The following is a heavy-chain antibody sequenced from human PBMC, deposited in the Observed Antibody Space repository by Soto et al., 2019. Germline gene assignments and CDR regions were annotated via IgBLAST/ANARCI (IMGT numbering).Heavy chain of an antibody. CDR3: ARDGYSSCWTANWYFDL. CDR2: IWYDGSNK. V-gene: IGHV3-33*01. Sequence: QVQLVESGGGVVQPGRSLRLSCAASGFTFSSYGMHWVRQAPGKGLEWVAVIWYDGSNKYYADSVKGRFTISRDNSKNPLDLQMNSLRAEDTAVYYCARDGYSSCWTANWYFDLWGRGTLVTVSS. CDR1: GFTFSSYG. J-gene: IGHJ2*01. D-gene: IGHD6-19*01.